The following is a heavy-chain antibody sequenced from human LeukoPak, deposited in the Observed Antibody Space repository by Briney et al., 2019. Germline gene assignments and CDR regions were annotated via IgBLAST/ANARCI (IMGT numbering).Heavy chain of an antibody. J-gene: IGHJ4*02. CDR1: GGSISSSSYY. Sequence: SETLSLTCTVSGGSISSSSYYWGWIRQPPGKGLEWIGSIYYSGSTYYNPSLKSRVTISVDTSKNQFSLKLSSVTAADTAVYYCARAGITGTTGYWGQGTLVTVSS. D-gene: IGHD1-7*01. CDR3: ARAGITGTTGY. V-gene: IGHV4-39*07. CDR2: IYYSGST.